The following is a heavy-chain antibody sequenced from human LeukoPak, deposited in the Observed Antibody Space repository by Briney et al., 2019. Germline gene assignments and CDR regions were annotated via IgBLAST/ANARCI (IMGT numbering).Heavy chain of an antibody. CDR2: IYYSGST. D-gene: IGHD6-19*01. Sequence: SETLSLTCTVSGGSISSGGYYWSWIRQHPGKGLEWIGYIYYSGSTNYNPSLKSRVTISVDTSKNQFSLRLSSVTAADTAVYYCARGTAVAGTWGQGTLVTVSS. CDR3: ARGTAVAGT. V-gene: IGHV4-61*08. CDR1: GGSISSGGYY. J-gene: IGHJ5*02.